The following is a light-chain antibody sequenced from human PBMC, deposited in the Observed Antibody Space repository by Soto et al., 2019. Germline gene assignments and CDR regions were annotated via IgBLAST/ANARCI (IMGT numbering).Light chain of an antibody. CDR3: TSFTSSSTHWV. CDR2: EVS. J-gene: IGLJ3*02. CDR1: SSDIGAYKY. Sequence: QSALTQPASVSGSPGQSITISCTGTSSDIGAYKYVSWYQQHPGNAPKLVFYEVSNRPSGVSNRFSASKSGNTASLTIAGLQAEDEDDYYSTSFTSSSTHWVFGGGTQLTVL. V-gene: IGLV2-14*01.